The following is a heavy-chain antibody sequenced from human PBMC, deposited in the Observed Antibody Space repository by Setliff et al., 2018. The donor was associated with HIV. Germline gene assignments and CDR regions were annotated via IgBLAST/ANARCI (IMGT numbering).Heavy chain of an antibody. CDR3: VRHGYYYDFIDI. J-gene: IGHJ3*02. CDR2: IYSSGST. V-gene: IGHV4-4*09. D-gene: IGHD3-22*01. Sequence: SETLSLTCTVSGGSISGYYWSWIRQSPGKGLEWIGYIYSSGSTNFDPSLKSRVTLSIDTSKNQFSLNLTSMTAADTAVYFCVRHGYYYDFIDIWGQGTVVTVSS. CDR1: GGSISGYY.